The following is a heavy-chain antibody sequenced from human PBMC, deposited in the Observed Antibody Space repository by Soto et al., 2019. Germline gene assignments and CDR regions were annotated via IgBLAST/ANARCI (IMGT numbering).Heavy chain of an antibody. D-gene: IGHD6-13*01. V-gene: IGHV3-30*18. Sequence: GSLRLSGAASGCTFSSYGMHWVRQAPGKGLEWVAVISYDGSNKYYADSVKGRFTISRDNSKNTLYLQMNSLRAEDTAVYYCAKDLVAAAVLPEALDYWGQGTLVTVSS. CDR1: GCTFSSYG. CDR3: AKDLVAAAVLPEALDY. J-gene: IGHJ4*02. CDR2: ISYDGSNK.